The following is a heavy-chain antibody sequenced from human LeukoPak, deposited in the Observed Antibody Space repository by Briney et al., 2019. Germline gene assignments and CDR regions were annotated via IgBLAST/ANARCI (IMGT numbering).Heavy chain of an antibody. CDR2: IHTDGTVT. J-gene: IGHJ4*02. CDR3: ATKQWLAPPPDS. V-gene: IGHV3-74*01. D-gene: IGHD6-19*01. CDR1: GFTFSKYW. Sequence: GGSLRLSCAASGFTFSKYWMLWVRQALGKVLVSVSRIHTDGTVTTYADSVKGRFTVSRDNADNTMFLQMNSVRDEDTAVYYCATKQWLAPPPDSWGQGTPVTVSS.